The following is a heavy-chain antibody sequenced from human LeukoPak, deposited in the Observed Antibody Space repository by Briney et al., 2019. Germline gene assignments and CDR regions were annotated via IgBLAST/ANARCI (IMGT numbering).Heavy chain of an antibody. Sequence: SETLSLTCNVSGGSIRGYYWSWIRQPPGKGPEWIGYIYSSGSTNYNPSLKSRVTMSVDTSKNQFSLKVSSVTAADTAVYYCARVFDSGSQAYFYYMDVWGKGTTVTIFS. V-gene: IGHV4-59*01. CDR2: IYSSGST. J-gene: IGHJ6*03. D-gene: IGHD3-10*01. CDR3: ARVFDSGSQAYFYYMDV. CDR1: GGSIRGYY.